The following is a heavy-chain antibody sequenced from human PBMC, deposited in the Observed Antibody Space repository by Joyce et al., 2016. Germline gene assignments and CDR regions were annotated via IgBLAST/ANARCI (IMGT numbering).Heavy chain of an antibody. Sequence: EVQLVESGGGLVQPGRSLRLSCKVSGFSFGDYALSWFRQAPGKGLEWVGFIRSKAYGVTTKYAASVKGRFTISRDDSKSIAYLQMNSLKTEDTAVYYCTRFLDWLSYYYMDVWGKGTTVTVPS. J-gene: IGHJ6*03. V-gene: IGHV3-49*03. CDR3: TRFLDWLSYYYMDV. D-gene: IGHD3/OR15-3a*01. CDR1: GFSFGDYA. CDR2: IRSKAYGVTT.